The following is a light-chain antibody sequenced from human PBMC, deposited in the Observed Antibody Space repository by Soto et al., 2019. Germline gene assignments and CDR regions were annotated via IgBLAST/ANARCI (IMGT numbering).Light chain of an antibody. V-gene: IGKV3-20*01. Sequence: EIVLTQSPATLSLSPGEGASLSCRASQSVSFNLAWCQQRPGQTPRLLVYGASTRATGVPARLSGSGSGTDFTLTIIRLEPEDFAVYYCHQYCSSDTFGQGTKVDI. CDR1: QSVSFN. CDR3: HQYCSSDT. J-gene: IGKJ1*01. CDR2: GAS.